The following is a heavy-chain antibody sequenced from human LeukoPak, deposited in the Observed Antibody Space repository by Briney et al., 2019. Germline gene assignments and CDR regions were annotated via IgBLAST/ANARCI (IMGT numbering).Heavy chain of an antibody. CDR1: GYTFTSYG. J-gene: IGHJ5*02. D-gene: IGHD6-13*01. V-gene: IGHV1-2*02. Sequence: ASVRVSCKTSGYTFTSYGITWVRQAPGQGLEWMGWINPNSGGTNYAQKFQGRVTMTRDTSISTAYMELSRLRSDDTAVYYCARGGGGYSSSREDWFDPWGQGTLVTVSS. CDR2: INPNSGGT. CDR3: ARGGGGYSSSREDWFDP.